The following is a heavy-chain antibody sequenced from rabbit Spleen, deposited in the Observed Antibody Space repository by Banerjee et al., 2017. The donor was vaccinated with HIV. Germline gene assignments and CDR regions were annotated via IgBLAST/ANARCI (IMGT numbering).Heavy chain of an antibody. V-gene: IGHV1S40*01. CDR3: ARFYAGYGDFGYAAM. CDR2: IAAGSGGTT. CDR1: GFSFSSSYY. Sequence: QSLEESGGDLVKPGASLTLTCTASGFSFSSSYYMCWVCQAPGKGLEWIACIAAGSGGTTYYASWAKGRFTISKTSSTTVTLQMTSLTAADTATYFCARFYAGYGDFGYAAMWGPGTLVTVS. D-gene: IGHD7-1*01. J-gene: IGHJ4*01.